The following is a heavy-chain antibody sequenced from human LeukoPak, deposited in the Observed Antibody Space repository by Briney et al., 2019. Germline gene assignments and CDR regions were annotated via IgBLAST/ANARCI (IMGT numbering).Heavy chain of an antibody. V-gene: IGHV1-2*02. CDR2: INPNSGAT. D-gene: IGHD3-10*01. J-gene: IGHJ4*02. CDR1: GYTFPDYY. Sequence: GASVTVSFKASGYTFPDYYMHWVRQAPGQGREWMGWINPNSGATDYSQRFQGRVTMTRDTSISTAYMELSRLRSDDTAVCYCARGVGRYYGSGSYLYYWGQGTLVTVSS. CDR3: ARGVGRYYGSGSYLYY.